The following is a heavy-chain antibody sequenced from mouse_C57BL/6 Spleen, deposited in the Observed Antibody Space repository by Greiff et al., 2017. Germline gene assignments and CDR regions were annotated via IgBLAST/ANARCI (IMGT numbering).Heavy chain of an antibody. D-gene: IGHD2-5*01. CDR3: ALYSNYFDY. V-gene: IGHV1-81*01. CDR2: IYPSSGNT. J-gene: IGHJ2*01. Sequence: QVQLKESGAELARPGASVKLSCKASGYTFTSYGISWVKQRTGQGLEWIGEIYPSSGNTYYNEKFKGKATLTADKSSSTAYMELRSLTSEDSAVYFCALYSNYFDYWGQGTTLTVSS. CDR1: GYTFTSYG.